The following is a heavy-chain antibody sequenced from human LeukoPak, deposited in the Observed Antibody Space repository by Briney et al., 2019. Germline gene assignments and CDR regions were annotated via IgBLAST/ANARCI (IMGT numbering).Heavy chain of an antibody. J-gene: IGHJ4*02. CDR1: GFTFDDYA. V-gene: IGHV3-9*01. CDR2: ISWNSGSI. CDR3: AKDSSYGDYWEHFDY. Sequence: GGSLRLSCIASGFTFDDYAMHWVRQAPGKGLEWVSGISWNSGSIGYADSVKGRFTISRDNAKNSLYLQMNSLRAEDTALYYCAKDSSYGDYWEHFDYWGQGTLVTVSS. D-gene: IGHD4-17*01.